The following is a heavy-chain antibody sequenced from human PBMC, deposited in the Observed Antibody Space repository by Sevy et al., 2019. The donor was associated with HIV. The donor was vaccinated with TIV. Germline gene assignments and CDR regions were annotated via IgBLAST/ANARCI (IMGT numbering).Heavy chain of an antibody. V-gene: IGHV3-30*02. D-gene: IGHD4-17*01. CDR1: GFDFRNYG. J-gene: IGHJ6*02. Sequence: GGSLRLSCTASGFDFRNYGMHWVRQAPDKGLQWLTFIRYDGSTTYYADSVRGRFTISRDNSKNTLFLQMNSLRREDMAVYYCVKGPHPAVTTSYAMDVWGQGTTVTVSS. CDR2: IRYDGSTT. CDR3: VKGPHPAVTTSYAMDV.